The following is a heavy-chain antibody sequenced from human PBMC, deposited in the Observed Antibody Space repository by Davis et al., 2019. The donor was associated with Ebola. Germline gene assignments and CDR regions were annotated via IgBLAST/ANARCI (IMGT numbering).Heavy chain of an antibody. V-gene: IGHV4-59*12. CDR3: ARDYGWGRLPRFMDV. J-gene: IGHJ6*03. Sequence: PSETLSLTCTVSGGSISSYYWSWIRQPPGKGLEWIGYIYYSGSTNYNPSLKSRVTTSVDTSKNQFSLKLSSVTAADTAVYYCARDYGWGRLPRFMDVWGKGTTVTVSS. CDR2: IYYSGST. D-gene: IGHD2-21*02. CDR1: GGSISSYY.